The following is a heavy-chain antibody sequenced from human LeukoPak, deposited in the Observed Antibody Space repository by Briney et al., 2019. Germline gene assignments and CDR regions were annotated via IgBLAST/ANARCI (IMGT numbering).Heavy chain of an antibody. D-gene: IGHD5/OR15-5a*01. CDR1: GGSISSGSYY. V-gene: IGHV4-61*02. CDR2: IYTSGST. CDR3: ARDSRVSEAFDI. J-gene: IGHJ3*02. Sequence: SQTLSLTCTVSGGSISSGSYYWSWIRQPAGKGLEWIGRIYTSGSTNYNPSLKSRVTISVDRSKNQFSLRLSSVTAADTAVYYCARDSRVSEAFDIWGQGTMVTVSS.